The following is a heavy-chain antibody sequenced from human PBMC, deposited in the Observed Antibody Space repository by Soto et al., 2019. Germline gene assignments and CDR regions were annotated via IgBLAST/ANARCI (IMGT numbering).Heavy chain of an antibody. Sequence: AETLSLTCAVYGGSISGYYCIWIRHPPGKGLEWIGEIAHSGRTNYNPSLKSRVTISVDTSKNQFSLKLSSVTAADTAMYYCAREQMWARGWFDPWGQGTLVTVSS. V-gene: IGHV4-34*01. CDR1: GGSISGYY. J-gene: IGHJ5*02. CDR3: AREQMWARGWFDP. CDR2: IAHSGRT. D-gene: IGHD1-26*01.